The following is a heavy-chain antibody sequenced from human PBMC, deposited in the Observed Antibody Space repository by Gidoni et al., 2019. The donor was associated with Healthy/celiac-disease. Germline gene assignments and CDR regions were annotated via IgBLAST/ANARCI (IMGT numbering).Heavy chain of an antibody. CDR3: AGSLFYYYDSSGAFDY. D-gene: IGHD3-22*01. CDR2: INYSGST. V-gene: IGHV4-39*01. Sequence: QLQLQESGPGLVKPPATLSLTSTVSGGSISSSSYYWGWIRPTPGKGLEWIGSINYSGSTYHNPYLKSRVTISVETSKNQFSLKLSSVTAADTAVYYCAGSLFYYYDSSGAFDYWGQGTLVTVSS. J-gene: IGHJ4*02. CDR1: GGSISSSSYY.